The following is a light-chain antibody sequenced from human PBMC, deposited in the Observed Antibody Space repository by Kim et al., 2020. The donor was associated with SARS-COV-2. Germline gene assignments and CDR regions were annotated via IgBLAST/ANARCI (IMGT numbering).Light chain of an antibody. CDR1: ESVSSD. CDR3: QQYNKWPYT. J-gene: IGKJ2*01. V-gene: IGKV3-15*01. Sequence: SVSPGGRATLSCRASESVSSDLAWYQQKPGQAPRLLIYGASTRATGIPARFSGSGSGTVFALTISSLQSEDFAVYYCQQYNKWPYTFGQGTKLEI. CDR2: GAS.